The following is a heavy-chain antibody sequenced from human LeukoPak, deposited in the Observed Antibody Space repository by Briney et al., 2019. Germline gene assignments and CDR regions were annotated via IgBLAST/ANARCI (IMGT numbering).Heavy chain of an antibody. Sequence: SETLSLTCTVSGGSISSDHWNWIRQPPGKGLEWIGCIYYSGRTYYNPSLKSRVSTSVDMSKSQFSLRLTSVTAADTAVYYCARKNDFDIWGQGTLVTVSS. V-gene: IGHV4-59*01. CDR3: ARKNDFDI. J-gene: IGHJ3*02. CDR1: GGSISSDH. D-gene: IGHD2/OR15-2a*01. CDR2: IYYSGRT.